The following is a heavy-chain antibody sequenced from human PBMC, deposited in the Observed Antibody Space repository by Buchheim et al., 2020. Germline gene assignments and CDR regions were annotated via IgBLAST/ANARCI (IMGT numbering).Heavy chain of an antibody. CDR1: GFTFSSYA. V-gene: IGHV3-30-3*01. J-gene: IGHJ6*02. CDR3: VGYWSSTSCYVGDYYYYYGMDV. D-gene: IGHD2-2*03. CDR2: ISYDGSNK. Sequence: QVQLVESGGGVVQPGRSLRLSCAASGFTFSSYAMHWVRQAPGKGLEWVAVISYDGSNKYYADSVKGRFTISRDNSKNTRYLQMNSLRAEDTAVYYCVGYWSSTSCYVGDYYYYYGMDVWGQGTT.